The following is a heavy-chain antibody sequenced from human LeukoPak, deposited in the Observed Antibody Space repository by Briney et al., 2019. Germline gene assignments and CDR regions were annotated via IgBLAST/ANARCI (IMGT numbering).Heavy chain of an antibody. V-gene: IGHV4-38-2*02. CDR3: AREDCSSSSCQYYYYYMDV. CDR1: GYPITSFHY. CDR2: FSHSGTT. J-gene: IGHJ6*03. Sequence: SETLSLTCAVSGYPITSFHYWGWIRQPPGKGLEWIGSFSHSGTTYYNPSLKSRVTILVDTSKNQFSLNLSSVTAADTAVYYCAREDCSSSSCQYYYYYMDVWGKGPTVTVSS. D-gene: IGHD2-2*01.